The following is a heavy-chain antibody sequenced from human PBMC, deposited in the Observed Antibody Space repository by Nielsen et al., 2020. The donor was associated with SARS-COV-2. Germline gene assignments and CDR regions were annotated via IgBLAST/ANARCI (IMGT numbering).Heavy chain of an antibody. J-gene: IGHJ6*02. CDR3: AKDINYSNDYYYGMDV. CDR1: GFTFDDYA. Sequence: SLKISCAASGFTFDDYAMHWVRQAPGKGLEWVSGTSWNSGSIGYADSVKGRFTISRDNAKNSLYLQMNSLRAEDTALYYCAKDINYSNDYYYGMDVWGQGTTVTVSS. V-gene: IGHV3-9*01. CDR2: TSWNSGSI. D-gene: IGHD4-11*01.